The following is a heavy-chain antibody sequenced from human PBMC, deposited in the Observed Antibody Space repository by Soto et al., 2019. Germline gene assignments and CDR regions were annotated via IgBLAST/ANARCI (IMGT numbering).Heavy chain of an antibody. D-gene: IGHD2-2*01. CDR2: ISSSSSTI. CDR3: ARDNIVVVPAAIFYYMDV. CDR1: GFTFSSYS. Sequence: EVQLVESGGGLVQPGGSLRLSCAASGFTFSSYSMNWVRQAPGKGLEWVSYISSSSSTIYYADSVKGRFTISRDNAKNSLYLQMNSLRAEDTAVYYCARDNIVVVPAAIFYYMDVWCKGTTVTVSS. V-gene: IGHV3-48*01. J-gene: IGHJ6*03.